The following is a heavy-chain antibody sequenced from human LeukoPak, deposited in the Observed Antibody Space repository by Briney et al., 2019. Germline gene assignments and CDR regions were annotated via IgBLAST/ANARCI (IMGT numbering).Heavy chain of an antibody. CDR3: ARLELRYSSGWYAFDY. CDR2: INHSGST. D-gene: IGHD6-19*01. V-gene: IGHV4-34*01. Sequence: PSETLSLTCAVYGGSFSGYYWSWIRQPPGKGLEWIGEINHSGSTNYNPSLKSRVTISVDTSKNQFSLKLSSVTAADTAVYYCARLELRYSSGWYAFDYWGQGTLVTASS. CDR1: GGSFSGYY. J-gene: IGHJ4*02.